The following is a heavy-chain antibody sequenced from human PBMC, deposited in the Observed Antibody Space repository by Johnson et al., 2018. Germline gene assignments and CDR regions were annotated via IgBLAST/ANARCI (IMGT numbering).Heavy chain of an antibody. V-gene: IGHV1-8*01. J-gene: IGHJ4*02. CDR3: TRGPPEAGGE. CDR1: GYSFTSFD. D-gene: IGHD2-21*01. CDR2: MSPSNGNT. Sequence: VQLVQSGAEVKKXGASVKVSCKASGYSFTSFDINWVRRATGQGLEWMGWMSPSNGNTGYAQKFQGRVTMTRDTSISTAYMELSSLRSEDTAIYYCTRGPPEAGGEWGQGTLVTVSS.